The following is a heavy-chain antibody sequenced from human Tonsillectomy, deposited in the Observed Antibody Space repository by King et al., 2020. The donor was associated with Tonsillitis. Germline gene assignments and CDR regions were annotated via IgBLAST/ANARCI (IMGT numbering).Heavy chain of an antibody. D-gene: IGHD3-10*01. CDR2: INHSGIT. Sequence: QVQLQQWGEGLLKPSEPLSLTCAVYGGSFSGYYWCWVRQPPGKGLEWIGEINHSGITNYNPSLKSRVTLSVDTSKNQFSLKLSSVTAAATAVYYCANLLRFGIEGVDVWGQGTTVTVS. CDR3: ANLLRFGIEGVDV. V-gene: IGHV4-34*01. J-gene: IGHJ6*02. CDR1: GGSFSGYY.